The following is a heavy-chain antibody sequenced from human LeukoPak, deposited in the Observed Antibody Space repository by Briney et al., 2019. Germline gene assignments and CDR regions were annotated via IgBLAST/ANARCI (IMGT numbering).Heavy chain of an antibody. CDR3: ARTPQGDNYFDY. Sequence: SETLSLTCTVSGDSVTSGGNYWGWIRQHPGKGLEWIGYSFYTGSAYYNPSLKSRGTISVDTSKNQFSLRLRSVTAADTAVYYCARTPQGDNYFDYWGQGHLVTVSS. CDR2: SFYTGSA. D-gene: IGHD3-9*01. J-gene: IGHJ4*02. CDR1: GDSVTSGGNY. V-gene: IGHV4-31*03.